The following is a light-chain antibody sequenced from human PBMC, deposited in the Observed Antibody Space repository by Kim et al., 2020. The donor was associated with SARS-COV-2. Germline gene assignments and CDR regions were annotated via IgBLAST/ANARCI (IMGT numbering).Light chain of an antibody. J-gene: IGLJ3*02. CDR3: SAWDYNLHAWL. CDR1: SNNVGNQG. Sequence: RETATLTCTGDSNNVGNQGATWLQQHQGHPPKLLSYRTNRRPSGISERFSASRSGNTASLTITGIQADDEAVYYCSAWDYNLHAWLFGGGTQLTVL. CDR2: RTN. V-gene: IGLV10-54*04.